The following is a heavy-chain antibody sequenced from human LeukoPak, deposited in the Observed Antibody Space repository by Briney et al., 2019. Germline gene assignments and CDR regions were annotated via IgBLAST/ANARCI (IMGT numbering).Heavy chain of an antibody. V-gene: IGHV5-51*01. Sequence: GESLKISCQASGFTFSIYWIGWVRQMPGKGLEWMGIIYPGDSEIRYSPSFQGQVTISADRSISTAYLQWSSLKASDTAMYYCARYYDFWSGYSTLNDAFDIWGQGTMVTVSS. D-gene: IGHD3-3*01. CDR1: GFTFSIYW. CDR2: IYPGDSEI. CDR3: ARYYDFWSGYSTLNDAFDI. J-gene: IGHJ3*02.